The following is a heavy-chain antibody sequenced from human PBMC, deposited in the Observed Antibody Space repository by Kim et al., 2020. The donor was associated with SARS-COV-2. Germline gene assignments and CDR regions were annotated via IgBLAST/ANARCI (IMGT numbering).Heavy chain of an antibody. CDR3: AGGRGTPNGNFDY. J-gene: IGHJ4*02. D-gene: IGHD1-1*01. V-gene: IGHV4-39*07. Sequence: YHPSRKSRVTISVDTSKTQFSLKLSSVTAADTAVYYCAGGRGTPNGNFDYWGQGTLVTVSS.